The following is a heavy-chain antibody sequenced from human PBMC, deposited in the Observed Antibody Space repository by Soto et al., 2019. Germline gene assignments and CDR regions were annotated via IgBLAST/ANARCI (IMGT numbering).Heavy chain of an antibody. J-gene: IGHJ4*02. CDR1: GDLFNNYA. CDR2: ISPLFSTT. V-gene: IGHV1-69*01. D-gene: IGHD6-13*01. CDR3: AASSSVAAAGYLKF. Sequence: QVQLVQSGAEVKETGSSVKVSCKATGDLFNNYAFNWVRQAHGQGREGMGRISPLFSTTNYAQKFQGRVTIGADELTPIVYLEVSNLESEDTAMYYCAASSSVAAAGYLKFWGQGTIVTVS.